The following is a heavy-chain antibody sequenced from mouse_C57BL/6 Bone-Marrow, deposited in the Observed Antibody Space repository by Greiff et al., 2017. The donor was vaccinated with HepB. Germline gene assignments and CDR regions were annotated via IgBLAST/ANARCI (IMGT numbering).Heavy chain of an antibody. CDR2: IDPSDSYT. J-gene: IGHJ4*01. CDR1: GYTFTSYW. CDR3: ARWLSYYYAMDY. V-gene: IGHV1-59*01. D-gene: IGHD2-2*01. Sequence: QVQLQQPGAELVRPGPSVKLSCKASGYTFTSYWMHWVKQRPGQGLEWIGVIDPSDSYTNYNQKFKGKATLTVDTSSSTAYMQLSSLTSKDSAVYDCARWLSYYYAMDYWGQGTSVTVSS.